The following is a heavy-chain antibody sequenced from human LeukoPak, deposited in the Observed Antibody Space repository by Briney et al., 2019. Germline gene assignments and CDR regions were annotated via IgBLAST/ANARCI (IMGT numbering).Heavy chain of an antibody. CDR2: ISHSSNYI. J-gene: IGHJ4*02. CDR3: ARGDITLTHFDY. V-gene: IGHV3-21*01. Sequence: GGSLRLSCAASGFTFNSFSLNWVRQAPGKGLEWVPSISHSSNYIYYADSVKGRLTISRDNARNSLYLQVNSLRAEDTAVYYCARGDITLTHFDYWGQGTLVTVSS. D-gene: IGHD2-15*01. CDR1: GFTFNSFS.